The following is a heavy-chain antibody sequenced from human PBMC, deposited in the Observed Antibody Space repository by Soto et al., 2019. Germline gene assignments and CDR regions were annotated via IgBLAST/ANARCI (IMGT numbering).Heavy chain of an antibody. CDR2: ISSNGGST. Sequence: EVQLVNSGGGLVQPGGSLRLSCAASGFTFSSYVMHWVRQAPGKGLEYVSVISSNGGSTYYANSVKGRFTISRDNSKNTLYLEMGRLRAEDMAVYYCARGGYCSGGSCYSYLRPGYFDLWGRGTLVTVSS. D-gene: IGHD2-15*01. V-gene: IGHV3-64*01. CDR1: GFTFSSYV. J-gene: IGHJ2*01. CDR3: ARGGYCSGGSCYSYLRPGYFDL.